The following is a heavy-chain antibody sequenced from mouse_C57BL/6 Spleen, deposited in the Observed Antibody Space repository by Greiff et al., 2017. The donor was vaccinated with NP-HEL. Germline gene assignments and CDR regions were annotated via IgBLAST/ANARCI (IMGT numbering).Heavy chain of an antibody. CDR1: GYAFSSYW. J-gene: IGHJ2*01. CDR3: ARGRRFITTVDFDY. D-gene: IGHD1-1*01. Sequence: VQLQQSGAELVKPGASVKLSCKASGYAFSSYWMNWVKQRPGKGLEWIGQIYPGDGDTNYNGKFKGKATLTADKSSSTAYMQLSSLTSEDSAVYFCARGRRFITTVDFDYWGQGTTLTVSS. CDR2: IYPGDGDT. V-gene: IGHV1-80*01.